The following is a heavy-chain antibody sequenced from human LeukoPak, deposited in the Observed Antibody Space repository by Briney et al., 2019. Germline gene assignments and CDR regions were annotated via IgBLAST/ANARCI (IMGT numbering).Heavy chain of an antibody. CDR3: ARVRRTGIFDY. CDR2: VSDSNST. J-gene: IGHJ4*02. Sequence: GGSLRLSCAASGFTFSNYAMSWVRQALGKGLERVSVVSDSNSTYYEVSVKGRFTISRDNSKNTLFLQMNSLRAEDTAVYYCARVRRTGIFDYWGQGTLVTVSS. D-gene: IGHD3/OR15-3a*01. CDR1: GFTFSNYA. V-gene: IGHV3-23*01.